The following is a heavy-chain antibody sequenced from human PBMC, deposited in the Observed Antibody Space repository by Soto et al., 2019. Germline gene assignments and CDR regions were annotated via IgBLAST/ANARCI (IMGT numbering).Heavy chain of an antibody. J-gene: IGHJ6*03. CDR1: GFSLSNARMG. V-gene: IGHV2-26*01. CDR2: IFSNDEK. Sequence: SGPTLVNPTETLTLTCTVSGFSLSNARMGVSWIRQPPGKALEWLAHIFSNDEKSYSTSLKSRLTISKDTSKSQVVLTMTNMDPVDTATYYCARTATGYCSGGSCYYPYYYYMDVWGKGTTVTVSS. D-gene: IGHD2-15*01. CDR3: ARTATGYCSGGSCYYPYYYYMDV.